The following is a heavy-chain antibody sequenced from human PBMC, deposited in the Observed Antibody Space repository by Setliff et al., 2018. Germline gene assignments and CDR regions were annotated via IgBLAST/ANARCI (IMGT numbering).Heavy chain of an antibody. CDR1: GGSFSGYY. J-gene: IGHJ4*02. Sequence: SETLSLTCAVYGGSFSGYYWSWIRQPPGKGLEWIGEINHSGSTNYNPSLKSRVTISVDTSKNQFSLNLSSVTAADTAVYYCARGGRISYRPSSSWYILDYWGQGTLVTVSS. CDR2: INHSGST. CDR3: ARGGRISYRPSSSWYILDY. V-gene: IGHV4-34*01. D-gene: IGHD6-13*01.